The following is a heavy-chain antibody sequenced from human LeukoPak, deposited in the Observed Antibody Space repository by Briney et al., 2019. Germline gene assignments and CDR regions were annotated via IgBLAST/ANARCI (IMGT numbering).Heavy chain of an antibody. J-gene: IGHJ4*02. D-gene: IGHD3/OR15-3a*01. CDR2: ISSDGSNT. CDR3: ASSFSTVDY. Sequence: GGSLRPSCAASGFTFSSYWMHWVRQAPGKGLVWVSRISSDGSNTGYADSVKGRFTISRDNAKNTVYLQMNSLSAEGTAVYYCASSFSTVDYWGQGTLVTVSS. CDR1: GFTFSSYW. V-gene: IGHV3-74*01.